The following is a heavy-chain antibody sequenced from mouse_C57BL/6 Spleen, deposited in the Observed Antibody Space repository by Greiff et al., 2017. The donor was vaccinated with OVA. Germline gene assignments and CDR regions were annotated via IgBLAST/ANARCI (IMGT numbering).Heavy chain of an antibody. CDR1: GYAFSSSW. J-gene: IGHJ3*01. D-gene: IGHD2-4*01. CDR3: ARSGDYDYDGFAY. V-gene: IGHV1-82*01. Sequence: VKLVESGPELVKPGASVKISCKASGYAFSSSWMNWVKQRPGKGLEWIGRIYPGDGDTNYNGKFKGKATLTADKSSSTAYMQLSSLTSEDSAVYFCARSGDYDYDGFAYWGQGTLVTVSA. CDR2: IYPGDGDT.